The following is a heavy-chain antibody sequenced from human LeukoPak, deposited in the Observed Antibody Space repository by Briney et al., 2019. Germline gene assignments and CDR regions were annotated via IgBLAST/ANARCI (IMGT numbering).Heavy chain of an antibody. CDR3: AIAYCGGDCYSINVFDI. D-gene: IGHD2-21*02. V-gene: IGHV5-51*01. Sequence: GESLKISCKGSGYSFIRFWIGWVRQKPGKGLEWMGIIYPGDSGTRYSPSFQGQVNISADKSISTANLQWTSLKASDTAMYYCAIAYCGGDCYSINVFDIWGQGTMVTVSS. J-gene: IGHJ3*02. CDR1: GYSFIRFW. CDR2: IYPGDSGT.